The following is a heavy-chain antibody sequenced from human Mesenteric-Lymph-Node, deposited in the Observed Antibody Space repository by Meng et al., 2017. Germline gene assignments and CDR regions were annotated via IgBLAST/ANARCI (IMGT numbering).Heavy chain of an antibody. CDR1: GGSISSGDYY. D-gene: IGHD3-22*01. V-gene: IGHV4-30-4*01. Sequence: QVQLQEAGPGLVKPSHTLSLTCTVSGGSISSGDYYWSRIRQPPVKGLVWIGYIYYSGSTYYNPSLKSRVTISVDTSKNQFSLKLSSVTAADTAVYYCARCYYDSSGYSYWYFDLWGRGTLVTVSS. CDR2: IYYSGST. CDR3: ARCYYDSSGYSYWYFDL. J-gene: IGHJ2*01.